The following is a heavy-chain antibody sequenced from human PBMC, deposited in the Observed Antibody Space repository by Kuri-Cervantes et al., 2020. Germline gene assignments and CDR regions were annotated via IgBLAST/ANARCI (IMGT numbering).Heavy chain of an antibody. V-gene: IGHV1-46*01. Sequence: ASVKVSCKASGYTFTSYYMHWVRQAPGQGLEWMGIINPSSGSTSYAQKFQGRVTMTRDTSTSTVYMELSSLRSEDTAVYYCARAQWLKGVGDYWGQGTLVTVSS. CDR3: ARAQWLKGVGDY. J-gene: IGHJ4*02. CDR1: GYTFTSYY. D-gene: IGHD6-19*01. CDR2: INPSSGST.